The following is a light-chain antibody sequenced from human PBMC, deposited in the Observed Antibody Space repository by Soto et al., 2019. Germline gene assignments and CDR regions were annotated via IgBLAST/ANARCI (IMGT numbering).Light chain of an antibody. Sequence: DTVMTQSPDSLAVSLGERATINCKSSQSVLYRSDNKNYLAWYQQKPGQPPKLLIYWASTRQSGVPDRFSGSGSETDFTLTISSLQAEDVAVYYCQQYYSTPGTFGQGTKVEIK. CDR2: WAS. CDR1: QSVLYRSDNKNY. J-gene: IGKJ1*01. CDR3: QQYYSTPGT. V-gene: IGKV4-1*01.